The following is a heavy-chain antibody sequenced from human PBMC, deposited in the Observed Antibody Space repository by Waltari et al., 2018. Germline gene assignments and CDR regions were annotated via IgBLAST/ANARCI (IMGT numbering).Heavy chain of an antibody. CDR2: ILPLLGII. CDR1: GGTFSSNA. J-gene: IGHJ5*02. CDR3: ARSPQLPTANWFDP. Sequence: QVHLVQTGDELTEPVSSVRVSCKVSGGTFSSNACSWVRQATGQGLEWLGGILPLLGIINYAQRFQVRLTITADEVTNTAYMDIHSLPSEATAVYYCARSPQLPTANWFDPWGQGTLVTVSS. D-gene: IGHD1-1*01. V-gene: IGHV1-69*04.